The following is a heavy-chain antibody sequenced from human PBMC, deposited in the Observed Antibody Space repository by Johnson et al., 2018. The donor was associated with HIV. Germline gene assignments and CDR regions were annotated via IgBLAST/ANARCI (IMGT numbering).Heavy chain of an antibody. D-gene: IGHD2-15*01. V-gene: IGHV3-33*03. Sequence: QVQLVESGGGVVQPGRSLRLSCAASGFTFSSYGMHWVRQAPGKGLEWVAVIWYDGSNTYYADSVKGRFTISRDNAKTTLYLQMNSLRAEDTAVYYCDPVAAESYAFDVWGQGTMVTVSS. CDR3: DPVAAESYAFDV. CDR1: GFTFSSYG. CDR2: IWYDGSNT. J-gene: IGHJ3*01.